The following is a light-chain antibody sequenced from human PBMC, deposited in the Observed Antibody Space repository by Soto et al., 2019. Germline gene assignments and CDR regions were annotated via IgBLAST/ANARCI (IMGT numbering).Light chain of an antibody. J-gene: IGKJ1*01. V-gene: IGKV3-11*01. Sequence: EIVLTQSPATLSLSPGERATLSCRASQSLNGTLAWFQHKPGQHPSLLIYGASNRATGIPARFSASGSGTDFTLTISSLEPEDVAVDYCQQRTLWPRTFGQGTKVEIK. CDR2: GAS. CDR3: QQRTLWPRT. CDR1: QSLNGT.